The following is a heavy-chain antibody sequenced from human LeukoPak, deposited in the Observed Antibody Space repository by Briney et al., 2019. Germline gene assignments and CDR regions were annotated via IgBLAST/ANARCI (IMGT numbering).Heavy chain of an antibody. CDR2: IYYSGST. V-gene: IGHV4-39*01. Sequence: SETLSLTCTVSGGSISSSSYYWGWIRQPPGKGLEWIGSIYYSGSTYYNPSLKSRVTISVYTSKNQFSLKLSSVTAADTAVYYCARQVVATIGYYYYYGMDVWGQGTTVTVSS. J-gene: IGHJ6*02. CDR3: ARQVVATIGYYYYYGMDV. CDR1: GGSISSSSYY. D-gene: IGHD5-12*01.